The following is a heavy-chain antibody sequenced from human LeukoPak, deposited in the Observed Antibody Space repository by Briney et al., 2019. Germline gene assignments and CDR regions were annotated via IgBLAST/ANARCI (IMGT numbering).Heavy chain of an antibody. CDR3: ATSGMVRGMDV. CDR2: INPNSGGT. Sequence: GASVKVSCKASGGTFSSYAISWVRQAPGQGLEWMGWINPNSGGTSYAQKFQGRVTMTRDTSISTAYMELSRLRSDDSAVYYCATSGMVRGMDVWGQGTTVTVSS. V-gene: IGHV1-2*02. J-gene: IGHJ6*02. CDR1: GGTFSSYA. D-gene: IGHD3-10*01.